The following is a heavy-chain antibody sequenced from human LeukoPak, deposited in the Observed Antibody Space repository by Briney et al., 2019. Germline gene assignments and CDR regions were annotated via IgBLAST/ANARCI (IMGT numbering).Heavy chain of an antibody. CDR1: GYSISSGYY. V-gene: IGHV4-38-2*01. D-gene: IGHD1-1*01. CDR3: ARGCNRNDRWFDP. J-gene: IGHJ5*02. Sequence: SETLSLTCAVSGYSISSGYYWGWIRQPPGKGLEWIGNIYHSGNTYYNPSLKSRITISVDTSKNQFSLKLSSVTAADTAVYYCARGCNRNDRWFDPWGQGTLVTVSS. CDR2: IYHSGNT.